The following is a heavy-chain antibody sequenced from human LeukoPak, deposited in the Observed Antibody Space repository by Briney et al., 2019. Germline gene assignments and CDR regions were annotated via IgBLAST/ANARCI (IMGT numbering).Heavy chain of an antibody. CDR3: ARDWDYYDSSGYYSDAFDI. D-gene: IGHD3-22*01. Sequence: GASVKVSCKASGYTFTGYYMHWVRQAPGQGLEWVGRISPNSGGTNYAQKFQGRVTMTRDTSISTAYMELSRLRADDTAVYYCARDWDYYDSSGYYSDAFDIWGQGTMVTVSS. CDR1: GYTFTGYY. J-gene: IGHJ3*02. V-gene: IGHV1-2*06. CDR2: ISPNSGGT.